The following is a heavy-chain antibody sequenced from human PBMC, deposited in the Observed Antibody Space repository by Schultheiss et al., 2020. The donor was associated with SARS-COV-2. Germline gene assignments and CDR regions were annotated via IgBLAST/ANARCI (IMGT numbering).Heavy chain of an antibody. D-gene: IGHD3-22*01. V-gene: IGHV4-30-2*01. CDR2: IYHSGST. CDR3: ARAPSADYDSSGYYYFDY. J-gene: IGHJ4*02. CDR1: GGSISSGGYS. Sequence: SQTLSLTCAVSGGSISSGGYSWSWIRQPPGKGLEWIGYIYHSGSTYYNPSLKSRVTISVDRSKNQFSLKLSSVTAADTAVYYCARAPSADYDSSGYYYFDYWGQGTLVTVSS.